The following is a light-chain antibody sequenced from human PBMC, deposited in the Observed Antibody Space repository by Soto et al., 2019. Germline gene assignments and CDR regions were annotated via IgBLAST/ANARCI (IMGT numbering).Light chain of an antibody. CDR1: QNVGNN. Sequence: EIVMTQSPATLSVSPGERATLSCRASQNVGNNLVWYQQKPGQAPRLLIYGASTRAAGIPDRFSGSGSGTEFTLTISGLQSDDFAVYYCQQFHNWPPWTFGQGTKVDIK. CDR2: GAS. J-gene: IGKJ1*01. CDR3: QQFHNWPPWT. V-gene: IGKV3-15*01.